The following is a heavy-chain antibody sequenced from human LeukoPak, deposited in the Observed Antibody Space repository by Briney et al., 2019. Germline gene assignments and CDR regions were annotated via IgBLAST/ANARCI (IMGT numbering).Heavy chain of an antibody. CDR2: ISWDGGST. CDR1: GFTFDDYA. J-gene: IGHJ4*02. CDR3: AKDAYSGSYSFDY. D-gene: IGHD1-26*01. Sequence: GGSLRLSCAASGFTFDDYAMHWVRQAPGKGLEWVSLISWDGGSTYYADSVKGRFTISRDNSKNSLYLQMNSLRAEDTALYYCAKDAYSGSYSFDYWGQGTLVTVSS. V-gene: IGHV3-43D*03.